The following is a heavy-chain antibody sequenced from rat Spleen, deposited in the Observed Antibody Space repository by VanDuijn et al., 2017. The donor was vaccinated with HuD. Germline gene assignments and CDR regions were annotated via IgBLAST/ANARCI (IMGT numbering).Heavy chain of an antibody. V-gene: IGHV3-3*01. CDR1: GHSITSSYR. J-gene: IGHJ3*01. CDR2: INSAGTT. CDR3: ARSDGTHYYLPFAD. D-gene: IGHD1-12*02. Sequence: EVQLQESGPGLVKPSQSLSLTCSVTGHSITSSYRWNWIRKFPGNKLEWMGYINSAGTTNYNPSLKSRISITRDTSKNQFFLQVDSVSTEDTATYYCARSDGTHYYLPFADWGQGTLVTVSS.